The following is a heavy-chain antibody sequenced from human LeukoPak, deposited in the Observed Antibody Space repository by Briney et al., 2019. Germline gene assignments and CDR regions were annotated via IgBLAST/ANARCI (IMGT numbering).Heavy chain of an antibody. CDR3: ARDGLPGSSWYNYYYMDV. V-gene: IGHV3-7*01. CDR2: IKQDGSEK. D-gene: IGHD6-13*01. CDR1: GFTFSSYW. J-gene: IGHJ6*03. Sequence: PGGSLRLSCAASGFTFSSYWMSWVRQAPGKGLEWVANIKQDGSEKYYVDSVKGRFTISRDNAKNSLYLQMNSLRAEDTAVYYCARDGLPGSSWYNYYYMDVWGKGTTVTVSS.